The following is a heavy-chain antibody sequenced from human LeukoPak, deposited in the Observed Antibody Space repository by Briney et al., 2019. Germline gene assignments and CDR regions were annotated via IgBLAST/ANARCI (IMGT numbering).Heavy chain of an antibody. CDR1: GFTFSSYA. CDR3: AKDRLPDSGYDIDS. CDR2: ISGSGGST. V-gene: IGHV3-23*01. J-gene: IGHJ4*02. Sequence: GGSLRLSCAASGFTFSSYAMSWVRQAPGEGLEWVSAISGSGGSTYYADSVKGRFTISRDNSKNTLYLQMNSLRAEDTAVYFCAKDRLPDSGYDIDSWGQGTLVTVSS. D-gene: IGHD5-12*01.